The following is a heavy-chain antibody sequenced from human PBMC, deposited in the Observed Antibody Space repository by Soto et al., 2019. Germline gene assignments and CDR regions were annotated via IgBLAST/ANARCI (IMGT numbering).Heavy chain of an antibody. CDR1: EYTFTNYA. CDR3: ARSRAAAGYYFFAY. J-gene: IGHJ4*02. CDR2: INAGNGNT. Sequence: QVQLVQSGAEVKKPGASVKVSCKASEYTFTNYAVHWVRQAPGQRLEWMGWINAGNGNTKYSQKFQGRGTITRDTSASTVYMELSSLTSADTAVYYCARSRAAAGYYFFAYWGQGTLVTVSS. D-gene: IGHD6-13*01. V-gene: IGHV1-3*01.